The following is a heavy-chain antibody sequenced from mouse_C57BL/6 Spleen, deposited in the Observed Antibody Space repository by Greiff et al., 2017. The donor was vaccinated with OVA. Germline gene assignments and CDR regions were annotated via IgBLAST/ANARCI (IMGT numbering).Heavy chain of an antibody. CDR2: INPSNGGT. CDR1: GYTFTSYW. CDR3: ASGYYGSLYYFDY. D-gene: IGHD1-1*01. V-gene: IGHV1-53*01. Sequence: QVQLKQAGTELVKPGASVKLSCKASGYTFTSYWMHWVKQRPGQGLEWIGNINPSNGGTNYNEKFKSKATLTVDKSSSTAYMQLSSLTSEDSAVYYCASGYYGSLYYFDYWGQGTTLTVSS. J-gene: IGHJ2*01.